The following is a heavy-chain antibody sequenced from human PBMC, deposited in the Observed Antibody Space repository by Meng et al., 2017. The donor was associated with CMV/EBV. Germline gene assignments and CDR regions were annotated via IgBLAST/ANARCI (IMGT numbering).Heavy chain of an antibody. J-gene: IGHJ4*02. V-gene: IGHV4-30-4*08. CDR2: IYYSGST. D-gene: IGHD3-3*01. CDR1: GGPISSGDYY. Sequence: QEQLQESGPGLVKPSQTLSLTCPVSGGPISSGDYYWSWIRQPPGKGLEWIGYIYYSGSTYYNPSLKSRVTISVDTSKNQFSLKLSSVTAADTAVYYCARDNRRGGVNYWGQGTLVTVSS. CDR3: ARDNRRGGVNY.